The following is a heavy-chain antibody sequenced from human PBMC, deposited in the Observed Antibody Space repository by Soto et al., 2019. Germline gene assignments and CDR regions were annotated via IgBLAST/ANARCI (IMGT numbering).Heavy chain of an antibody. V-gene: IGHV3-33*01. D-gene: IGHD6-13*01. J-gene: IGHJ4*02. CDR3: AMTWAAADGGFDY. CDR1: GFTFSSYG. CDR2: IWYDGSNK. Sequence: GGSLRLSCAASGFTFSSYGMHRVRQAPGKGLEWVAVIWYDGSNKYYADSVKGRFTISRDNSKNTLYLQMNSLRAEDTAVYYCAMTWAAADGGFDYWGQGTLVTVSS.